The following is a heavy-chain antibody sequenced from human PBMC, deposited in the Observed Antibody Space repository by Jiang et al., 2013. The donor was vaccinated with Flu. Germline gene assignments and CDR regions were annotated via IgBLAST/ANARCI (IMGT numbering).Heavy chain of an antibody. J-gene: IGHJ4*02. V-gene: IGHV4-31*03. D-gene: IGHD4-17*01. Sequence: GLVKPSETLSLTCTVSGGSISSGGYYWSWIRQHPGKGLEWIGYIYYSGSTYYNPSLKSRVTISVDTSKNQFSLKLSSVTAADTAVYYCARVPRKFDYGDYVVDYWGQGTLVTVSS. CDR2: IYYSGST. CDR3: ARVPRKFDYGDYVVDY. CDR1: GGSISSGGYY.